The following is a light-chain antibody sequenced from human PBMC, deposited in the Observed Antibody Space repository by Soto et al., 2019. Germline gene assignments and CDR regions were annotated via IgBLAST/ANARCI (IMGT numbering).Light chain of an antibody. CDR1: QSISSW. CDR3: QQYNSYSRT. V-gene: IGKV1-5*03. Sequence: DIQMPQSPSSLSASVGDRVTITCRASQSISSWLAWYQQKPGKAPKLLIYKASSLESGVPSRFSGSGSGTEFTLTISSLQPDDFATYYCQQYNSYSRTFGQGTKVHIK. CDR2: KAS. J-gene: IGKJ1*01.